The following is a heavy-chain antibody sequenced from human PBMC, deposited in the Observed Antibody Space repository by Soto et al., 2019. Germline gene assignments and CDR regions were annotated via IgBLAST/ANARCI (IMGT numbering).Heavy chain of an antibody. Sequence: SETLSLTCAVYGGSFSGSYWSWIRQPPGKGLEWLGEISHSGCTNYNPSLKSRGTISVDTSKNQFSLKLSSVTTADTAVFYYGTSAIHDYGGYDGGDDAFDIWGQGTMVTVSS. J-gene: IGHJ3*02. CDR1: GGSFSGSY. CDR3: GTSAIHDYGGYDGGDDAFDI. D-gene: IGHD4-17*01. CDR2: ISHSGCT. V-gene: IGHV4-34*01.